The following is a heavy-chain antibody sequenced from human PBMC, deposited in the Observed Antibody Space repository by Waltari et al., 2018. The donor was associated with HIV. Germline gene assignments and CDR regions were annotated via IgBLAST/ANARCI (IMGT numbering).Heavy chain of an antibody. Sequence: QLQLQESGPGLVKPSETLSRTCTVPGCSISSSSYYWGGIRQPPGKGLEWIGSIYYSGNTYFNPSLKSRVTISVDTSKNQFSLKLSSVTAADTAVYYCALIVVVPAAKLNWFDPWGQGTLVTVSS. CDR1: GCSISSSSYY. CDR3: ALIVVVPAAKLNWFDP. V-gene: IGHV4-39*01. CDR2: IYYSGNT. J-gene: IGHJ5*02. D-gene: IGHD2-2*01.